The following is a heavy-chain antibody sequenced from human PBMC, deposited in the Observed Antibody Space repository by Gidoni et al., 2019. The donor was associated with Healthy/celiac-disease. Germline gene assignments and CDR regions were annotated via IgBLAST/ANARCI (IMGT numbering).Heavy chain of an antibody. CDR3: ARLLNPVRFLEWLSDWGYYMDV. D-gene: IGHD3-3*01. V-gene: IGHV1-69*06. J-gene: IGHJ6*03. Sequence: QVQLVQSGAEVKKPGSSVKGSCKAAGRTLRSYATRWLRQAPGTGLEWMGGIIPIFGTANYAQKFQGRVTITADKSTSTAYMELSSLRSEDTAVYYCARLLNPVRFLEWLSDWGYYMDVWGKGTTVTVSS. CDR1: GRTLRSYA. CDR2: IIPIFGTA.